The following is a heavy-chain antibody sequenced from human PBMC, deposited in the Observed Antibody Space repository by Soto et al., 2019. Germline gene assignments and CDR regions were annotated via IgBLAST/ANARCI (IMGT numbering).Heavy chain of an antibody. CDR2: IAKDGINK. J-gene: IGHJ1*01. D-gene: IGHD3-16*02. CDR1: GFTFSSYV. CDR3: AREDDRNRYPGTFYH. Sequence: QVQLVESGGAVVQPGRSLSLSCAASGFTFSSYVMHWVRQAPGKGLEWVAAIAKDGINKHYSDSVKDRFTISRDNSKSTLNLQMNDLTSEDTAVYHCAREDDRNRYPGTFYHWRQVPLVTVPP. V-gene: IGHV3-30-3*01.